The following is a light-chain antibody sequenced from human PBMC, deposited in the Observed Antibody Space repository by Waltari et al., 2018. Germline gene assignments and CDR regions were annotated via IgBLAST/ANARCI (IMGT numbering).Light chain of an antibody. CDR1: SSNVGSYKS. J-gene: IGLJ3*02. CDR3: SSYTNNNIWV. V-gene: IGLV2-14*01. Sequence: QFALPHPSFVPWSPRQSIPISCTGPSSNVGSYKSVPWYQQHPGKARKVMIYEVREQPSGVSNHCSGCKSGNTASMTISRRQAEEEADYYCSSYTNNNIWVFGGETKLTV. CDR2: EVR.